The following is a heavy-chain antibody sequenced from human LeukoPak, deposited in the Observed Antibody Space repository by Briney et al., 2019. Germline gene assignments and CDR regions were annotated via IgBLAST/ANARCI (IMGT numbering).Heavy chain of an antibody. Sequence: GVSLRLSCAASGFTFSSYAMSWVRQAPGEGLEWVSSITTSGGSTYYADSVKGRFTISRDNAKNTLYLQMNSLRAEDTAVYYCAKDHYVSGRYDAFDIWGQGTMVTVSS. CDR1: GFTFSSYA. CDR2: ITTSGGST. V-gene: IGHV3-23*01. CDR3: AKDHYVSGRYDAFDI. D-gene: IGHD3-10*01. J-gene: IGHJ3*02.